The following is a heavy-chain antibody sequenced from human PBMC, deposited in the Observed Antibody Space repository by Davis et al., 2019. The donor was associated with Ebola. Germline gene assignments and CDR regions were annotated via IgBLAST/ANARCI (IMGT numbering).Heavy chain of an antibody. V-gene: IGHV1-2*02. CDR2: INPNSGGT. D-gene: IGHD6-6*01. J-gene: IGHJ5*02. CDR1: GYNFTGYY. Sequence: ASVKVSCKASGYNFTGYYMHWVRQAPGQGLEWMGWINPNSGGTNYAQKFQGRVTMTRDPSISPAYMELSRLRSDDTAVCYWARGDRIAARHGNWFDPRGQGTLVTVSS. CDR3: ARGDRIAARHGNWFDP.